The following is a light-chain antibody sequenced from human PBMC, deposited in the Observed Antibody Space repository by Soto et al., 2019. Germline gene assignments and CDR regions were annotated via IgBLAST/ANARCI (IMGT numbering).Light chain of an antibody. J-gene: IGKJ5*01. Sequence: IVLTQSPATLALAAGERATLSCRASQSVSSYLAWYQQKPGQAPRLLIYDASNRATGIPARFSGSGSGTDFPLTISRLEPEDVVLYYCQHFRAFGQGTRLEIK. CDR1: QSVSSY. CDR2: DAS. CDR3: QHFRA. V-gene: IGKV3-11*01.